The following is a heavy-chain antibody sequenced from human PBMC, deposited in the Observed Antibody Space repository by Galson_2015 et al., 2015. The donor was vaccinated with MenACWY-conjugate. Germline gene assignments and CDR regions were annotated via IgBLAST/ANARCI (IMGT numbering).Heavy chain of an antibody. CDR2: ISDSGAAT. Sequence: SLRLSCAASGFTFSSYSMNWVRQAPGTGLEWVAIISDSGAATHYIDSVKGRFTTSRDNSKNTLYLQMSRLRAEDTALYYCAKDVYMDVWGKGTTVSVSS. CDR1: GFTFSSYS. CDR3: AKDVYMDV. J-gene: IGHJ6*03. V-gene: IGHV3-23*01.